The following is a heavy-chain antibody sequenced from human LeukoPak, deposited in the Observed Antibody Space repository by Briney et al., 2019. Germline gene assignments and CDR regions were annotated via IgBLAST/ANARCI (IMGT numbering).Heavy chain of an antibody. CDR3: AKDVQLAAPGSLPDY. Sequence: PGGSLRLSCAASGFTFDDYALHWVRQASGKGLERVSIISWDGDSTHYADSVKGRFTISRDNSKNSLYLQMNSLRTEDTAFYYCAKDVQLAAPGSLPDYWGQGTLVTVSS. V-gene: IGHV3-43*01. CDR1: GFTFDDYA. CDR2: ISWDGDST. D-gene: IGHD6-13*01. J-gene: IGHJ4*02.